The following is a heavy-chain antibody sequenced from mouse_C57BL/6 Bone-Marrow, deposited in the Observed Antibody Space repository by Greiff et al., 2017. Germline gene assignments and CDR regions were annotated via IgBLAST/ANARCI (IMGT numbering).Heavy chain of an antibody. CDR2: ISGGGGNT. D-gene: IGHD1-1*01. CDR1: GFTFSSYT. Sequence: EVQGVESGGGLVKPGESLKLSCAASGFTFSSYTMSWVRQTPEKRLQWVAAISGGGGNTYYPDSGKGRFTISRDNDKNILYLQMSSLRSDDTALYYWSRQVTTVLATKYFDVWGTGTTVTVSS. V-gene: IGHV5-9*01. J-gene: IGHJ1*03. CDR3: SRQVTTVLATKYFDV.